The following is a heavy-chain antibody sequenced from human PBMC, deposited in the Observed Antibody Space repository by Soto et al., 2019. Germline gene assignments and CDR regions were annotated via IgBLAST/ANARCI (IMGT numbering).Heavy chain of an antibody. J-gene: IGHJ3*02. V-gene: IGHV1-18*01. CDR2: INTYNGNT. CDR3: ARDQEYLGAFDI. Sequence: QVQLVQSGAEVKNPGASVKVSCKASGYTFTRYGIGWARQAPGQGLEWMGWINTYNGNTNYAQNVQGRVTLTTETSTSTAYMELRSLRSEDTAVYYCARDQEYLGAFDIWCQGTMVTVSS. CDR1: GYTFTRYG.